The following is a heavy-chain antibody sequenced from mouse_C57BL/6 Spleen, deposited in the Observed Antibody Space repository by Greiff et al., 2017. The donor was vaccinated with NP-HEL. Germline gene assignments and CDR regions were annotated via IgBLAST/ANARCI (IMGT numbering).Heavy chain of an antibody. CDR3: ARGWDGNYERYFDY. CDR2: IYPRSGNT. Sequence: VQLQQSGAELARPGASVKLSCKASGYTFTSYGISWVKQRTGQGLEWIGEIYPRSGNTYYNEKFKGKATLTADKSSSTAYMELRSLTSEDSAVYFGARGWDGNYERYFDYWGQGTTLTVSS. V-gene: IGHV1-81*01. D-gene: IGHD2-1*01. CDR1: GYTFTSYG. J-gene: IGHJ2*01.